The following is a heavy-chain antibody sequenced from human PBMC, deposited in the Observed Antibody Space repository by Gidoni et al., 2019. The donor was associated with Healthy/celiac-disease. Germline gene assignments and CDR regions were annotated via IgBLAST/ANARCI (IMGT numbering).Heavy chain of an antibody. Sequence: QVQLVQSGAEVKKPGASLKVSCKASGYTFTSYAMHWVRQAPGQRLEWMGWINAGNGNTKYSQKFQGRVTITRDTSASTADMELSSLRSEDTAVYYCARESRDGYYFDYWGQGTLVTVSS. CDR3: ARESRDGYYFDY. CDR1: GYTFTSYA. CDR2: INAGNGNT. V-gene: IGHV1-3*01. J-gene: IGHJ4*02. D-gene: IGHD2-2*01.